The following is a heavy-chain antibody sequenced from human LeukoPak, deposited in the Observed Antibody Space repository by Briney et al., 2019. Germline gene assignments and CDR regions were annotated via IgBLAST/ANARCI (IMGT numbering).Heavy chain of an antibody. V-gene: IGHV4-59*12. D-gene: IGHD4-17*01. J-gene: IGHJ3*02. CDR3: ARDQGMTTGEDDAFDI. Sequence: PSETLSLTCTVSGGSITSYYWTWIRQPPGKGLEWIGFFHYSGSSKYHPSLESRITISMDTSKNQFSLKLSSVTAADTAVYYCARDQGMTTGEDDAFDIWGQGTMVTVSS. CDR2: FHYSGSS. CDR1: GGSITSYY.